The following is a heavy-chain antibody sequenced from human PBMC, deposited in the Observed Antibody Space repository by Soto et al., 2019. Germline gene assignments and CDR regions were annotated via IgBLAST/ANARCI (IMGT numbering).Heavy chain of an antibody. CDR1: GFTFTSSA. Sequence: QMQLVQSGPEVKKPGTSVKVSCKASGFTFTSSAVQWVRQARGQRLEWIGWIIVGSGNTNYAQKFQERVTITRDMSTSTAYMELSSLRSEDTAVYYCAAEGWLPGFDYWGQGTLVTVSS. D-gene: IGHD5-12*01. CDR2: IIVGSGNT. J-gene: IGHJ4*02. CDR3: AAEGWLPGFDY. V-gene: IGHV1-58*01.